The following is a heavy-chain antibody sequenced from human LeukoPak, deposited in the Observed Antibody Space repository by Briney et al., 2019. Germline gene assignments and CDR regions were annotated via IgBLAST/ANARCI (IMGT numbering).Heavy chain of an antibody. Sequence: ASVKVSCKASGGTFSSYAISWVRQAPGQGLEWMGGIIPIFGTANYVQKFQGRVTITTDESTSTAYMELSSLRSEDTAVYYCARVDCSGGSCYTSFDYWGQGTLVTVSS. CDR3: ARVDCSGGSCYTSFDY. J-gene: IGHJ4*02. V-gene: IGHV1-69*05. CDR2: IIPIFGTA. CDR1: GGTFSSYA. D-gene: IGHD2-15*01.